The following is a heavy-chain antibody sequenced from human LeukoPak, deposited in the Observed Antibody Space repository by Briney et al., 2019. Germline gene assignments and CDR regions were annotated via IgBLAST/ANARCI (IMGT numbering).Heavy chain of an antibody. Sequence: PSETLSLTCTVSGGSISSGGYYWSWIRQHPGTGLEWIGYIYYSGSTYYNPSLKSRVTRSVDTSKNQFSLKLSYVTAADTAVYYCARINDSSGYFDYWGQGTLVTVSS. D-gene: IGHD3-22*01. J-gene: IGHJ4*02. CDR2: IYYSGST. CDR1: GGSISSGGYY. V-gene: IGHV4-31*03. CDR3: ARINDSSGYFDY.